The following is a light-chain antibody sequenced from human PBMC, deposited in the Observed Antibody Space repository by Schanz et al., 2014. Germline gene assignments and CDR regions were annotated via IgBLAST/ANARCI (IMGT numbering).Light chain of an antibody. V-gene: IGKV1-39*02. Sequence: DLQMTQSPSYVSASVGDRVTITCRASQDIGNYLNWYQQKPGKAPKLLIYAASSLQSGVPSRFSGSGSGTDFTLTISSLQPEDFAVYYCQQYGSSPWTFGQGTKVEIK. CDR2: AAS. J-gene: IGKJ1*01. CDR3: QQYGSSPWT. CDR1: QDIGNY.